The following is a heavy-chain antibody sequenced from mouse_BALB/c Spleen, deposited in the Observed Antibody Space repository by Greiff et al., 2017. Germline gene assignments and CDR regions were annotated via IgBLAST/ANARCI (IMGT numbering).Heavy chain of an antibody. CDR1: GYTFTSYT. CDR2: INPSSGYT. J-gene: IGHJ4*01. Sequence: QVQLQQSGAELAKPGASVKMSCKASGYTFTSYTMHWVKQRPGQGLEWIGYINPSSGYTNYNQKFKDKATLTADTSSSTAYMQLSSLTSEDSAVYYCARTAYYGNYHAMDYWGQGTSVTVSA. V-gene: IGHV1-4*01. CDR3: ARTAYYGNYHAMDY. D-gene: IGHD2-10*01.